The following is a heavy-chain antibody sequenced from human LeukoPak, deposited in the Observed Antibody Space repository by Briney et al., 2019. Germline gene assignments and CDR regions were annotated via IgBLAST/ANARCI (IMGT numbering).Heavy chain of an antibody. CDR2: IYSSGST. D-gene: IGHD3-3*01. CDR1: GESINSFY. J-gene: IGHJ4*02. Sequence: SETLSLTCTVSGESINSFYWSWIRQPAGKGLEWIGRIYSSGSTNYSPSLKNRVTMSVDTSKTQFSLKLRSVTAADTAVYYCARGLYDYYFDYWGQGTLVTVSS. V-gene: IGHV4-4*07. CDR3: ARGLYDYYFDY.